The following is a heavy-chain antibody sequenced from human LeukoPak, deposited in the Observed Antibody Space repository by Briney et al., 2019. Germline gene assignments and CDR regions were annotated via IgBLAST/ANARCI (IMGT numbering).Heavy chain of an antibody. D-gene: IGHD6-13*01. CDR2: INPNSGGT. J-gene: IGHJ4*02. Sequence: ASVKVSCKASGYTFTGYYMHWVRQAPGQGLEWMGWINPNSGGTNYAQKFQGRVTMTRDTSISTAYMELSRLRSDDTAVYYCARKVAAAAYHFDYWGQGTLVTVSS. CDR1: GYTFTGYY. CDR3: ARKVAAAAYHFDY. V-gene: IGHV1-2*02.